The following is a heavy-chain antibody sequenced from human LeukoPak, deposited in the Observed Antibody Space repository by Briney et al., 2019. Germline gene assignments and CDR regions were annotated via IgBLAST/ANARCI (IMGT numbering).Heavy chain of an antibody. CDR1: GFTFDDYT. V-gene: IGHV3-21*04. Sequence: PGGSLRLSCAASGFTFDDYTMHWVRQAPGKGLEWVSSISSSSSYIYYADSVKGRFTISRDNSKNTLYLQMNSLRAEDTAVYYCAPKPMTTPYYWGQGTLVTVSS. CDR3: APKPMTTPYY. D-gene: IGHD4-11*01. J-gene: IGHJ4*02. CDR2: ISSSSSYI.